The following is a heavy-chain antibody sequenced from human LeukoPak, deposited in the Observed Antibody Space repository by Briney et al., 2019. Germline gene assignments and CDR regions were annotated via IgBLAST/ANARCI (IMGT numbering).Heavy chain of an antibody. CDR2: IRYDGSNK. Sequence: GGSLRLSCAASGFTFSSYGMHWVRQAPGKGLEWVAFIRYDGSNKYYADSVKGRFTISRDNSKNTLYLQMNSLRAEDTAVYYCARVHPYDFWSGPMDYWGQGTLVTVSS. CDR3: ARVHPYDFWSGPMDY. D-gene: IGHD3-3*01. V-gene: IGHV3-30*02. CDR1: GFTFSSYG. J-gene: IGHJ4*02.